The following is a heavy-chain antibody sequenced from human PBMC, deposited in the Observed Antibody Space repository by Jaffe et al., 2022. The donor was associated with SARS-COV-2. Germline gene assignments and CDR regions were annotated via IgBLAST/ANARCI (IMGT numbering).Heavy chain of an antibody. Sequence: EVQLVESGGGLVQPGGSLRLSCAASGFTFSSYWMSWVRQAPGKGLEWVANIKQDGSEKYYVDSVKGRFTISRDNAKNSLYLQMNSLRAEDTAVYYCAREPPLSYSSGWLPDYWGQGTLVTVSS. CDR3: AREPPLSYSSGWLPDY. J-gene: IGHJ4*02. D-gene: IGHD6-19*01. CDR2: IKQDGSEK. CDR1: GFTFSSYW. V-gene: IGHV3-7*01.